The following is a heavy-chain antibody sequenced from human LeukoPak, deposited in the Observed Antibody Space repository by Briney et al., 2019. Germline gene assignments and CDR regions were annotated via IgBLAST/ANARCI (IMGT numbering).Heavy chain of an antibody. V-gene: IGHV1-18*01. J-gene: IGHJ6*02. Sequence: ASVKVSCKASGYTFTSYGISWVQQAPGQGLEWMGWISAYNGNTNYAQKLQGRVTMTTDTSTSTAYMELRSLRSDDTAVYYCARDVTVRPYYYYGMDVWGQGTTVTVSS. CDR1: GYTFTSYG. CDR3: ARDVTVRPYYYYGMDV. CDR2: ISAYNGNT.